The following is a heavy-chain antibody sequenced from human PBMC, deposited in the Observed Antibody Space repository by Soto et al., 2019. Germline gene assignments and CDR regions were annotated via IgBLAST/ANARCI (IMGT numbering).Heavy chain of an antibody. Sequence: ASVKVSCKASGGTFSSYAISWVRQAPGQGLEWMGGTIPIFGTANYAQKFQGRVTITADESTSTAYMELSSLRSEDTAVYYCASGYYDSSGYETRTYYYYGMDVWGQGTTVTVSS. D-gene: IGHD3-22*01. V-gene: IGHV1-69*13. J-gene: IGHJ6*02. CDR1: GGTFSSYA. CDR2: TIPIFGTA. CDR3: ASGYYDSSGYETRTYYYYGMDV.